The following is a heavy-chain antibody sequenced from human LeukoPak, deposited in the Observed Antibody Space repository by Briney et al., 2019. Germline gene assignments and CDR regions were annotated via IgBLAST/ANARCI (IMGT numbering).Heavy chain of an antibody. J-gene: IGHJ4*02. Sequence: PGGSLRLSCAASGFTFSSYGMSWVRQAPGKGLEWVSAISGSGGSTYYADSVKGRFTISKDNSKNTLYLQMNSLRAEDTAVYYCAKALSAWYDILTGFENWGQGTLVTVSS. D-gene: IGHD3-9*01. CDR2: ISGSGGST. CDR3: AKALSAWYDILTGFEN. CDR1: GFTFSSYG. V-gene: IGHV3-23*01.